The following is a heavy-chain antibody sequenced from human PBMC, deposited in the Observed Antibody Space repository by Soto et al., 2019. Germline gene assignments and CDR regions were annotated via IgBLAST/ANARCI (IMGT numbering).Heavy chain of an antibody. CDR3: ARGHPRSGPPFYYYGLDV. Sequence: QVQLVQSGAEVKKPGSSVKVSCKSSGGTFSTYVISWVRQAPGQGLEWMGRVIPMSGSSNYAQKFQGRVTITADKDTSIAYMEVRSLRSEATAVYYWARGHPRSGPPFYYYGLDVWGQGTTVIVSS. V-gene: IGHV1-69*06. CDR2: VIPMSGSS. D-gene: IGHD1-26*01. CDR1: GGTFSTYV. J-gene: IGHJ6*02.